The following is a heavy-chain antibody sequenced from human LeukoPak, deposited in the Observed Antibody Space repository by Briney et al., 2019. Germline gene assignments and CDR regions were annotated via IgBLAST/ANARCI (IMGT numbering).Heavy chain of an antibody. D-gene: IGHD4-17*01. J-gene: IGHJ4*02. V-gene: IGHV3-7*01. CDR1: GFTFSSYW. CDR3: ARDFDYGDYGVFDY. Sequence: PGGSLRLSCAASGFTFSSYWMSWVRQAPGKGLEWVANIKQDGSEKYYVDSVKGRFTISRDNAKNSLYLQMNSLRAEDTAVYYCARDFDYGDYGVFDYWGQGTPVTVSS. CDR2: IKQDGSEK.